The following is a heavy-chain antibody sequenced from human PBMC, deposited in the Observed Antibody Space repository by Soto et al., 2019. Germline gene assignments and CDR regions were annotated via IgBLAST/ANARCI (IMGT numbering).Heavy chain of an antibody. D-gene: IGHD3-16*01. Sequence: QVQLVQSGAEVKKPRSSVKVCCKVSGGTFSSSAIRWVRQAPGQGLEWMGGIIPIFGKVNYAQKYQVRDTLTADEPASTAYMQLSSLRSEDTAVYYCARDRGPRGGDGMDVWGQGTTVTVSS. CDR3: ARDRGPRGGDGMDV. CDR2: IIPIFGKV. J-gene: IGHJ6*02. CDR1: GGTFSSSA. V-gene: IGHV1-69*01.